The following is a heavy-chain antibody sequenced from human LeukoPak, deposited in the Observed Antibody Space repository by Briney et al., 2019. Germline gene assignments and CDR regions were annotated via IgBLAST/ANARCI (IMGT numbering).Heavy chain of an antibody. D-gene: IGHD3-10*01. CDR1: GVSGVTFSNYG. CDR2: ISGSGHTT. V-gene: IGHV3-23*01. CDR3: VEGIFDY. J-gene: IGHJ4*02. Sequence: PGASLRLSCAASGVSGVTFSNYGLNWVRRAPGKGMECVTVISGSGHTTNYADSVKGRFSISRDNSKTTLYLQMSSLRVEYTAVYYCVEGIFDYWGQRTLVSVSS.